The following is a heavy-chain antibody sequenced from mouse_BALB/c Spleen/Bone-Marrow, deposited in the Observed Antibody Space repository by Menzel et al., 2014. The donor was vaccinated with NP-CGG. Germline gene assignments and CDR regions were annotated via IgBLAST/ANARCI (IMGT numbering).Heavy chain of an antibody. J-gene: IGHJ1*01. CDR2: INPSCGRT. CDR3: ARDYDYWYFDV. Sequence: VQLQQSGAELVKPGASVKLSCKASGYTFTSYWMHWVKQRPGQGLEWIGEINPSCGRTNYNEKFKSKATLTVDKSSSTAYMQLSSLTSEDSAVYYCARDYDYWYFDVWGAGTTVTVSS. V-gene: IGHV1S81*02. CDR1: GYTFTSYW. D-gene: IGHD2-4*01.